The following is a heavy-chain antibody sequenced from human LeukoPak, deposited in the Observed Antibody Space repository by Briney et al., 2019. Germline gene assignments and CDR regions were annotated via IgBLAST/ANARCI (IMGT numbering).Heavy chain of an antibody. Sequence: GGSLRLSCAASGFTFSSHAMSWVRQAPGKGLEWVSAISTSGGSTYYADSVKGRFTTSGDNSKNTLYLQMNSLRAEDTAVYYCAKEPYSGSQLLDYWGQGTLVTVSS. CDR2: ISTSGGST. D-gene: IGHD1-26*01. J-gene: IGHJ4*02. CDR1: GFTFSSHA. V-gene: IGHV3-23*01. CDR3: AKEPYSGSQLLDY.